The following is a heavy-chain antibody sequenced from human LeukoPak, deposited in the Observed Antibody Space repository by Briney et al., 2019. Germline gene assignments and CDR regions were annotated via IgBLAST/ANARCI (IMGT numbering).Heavy chain of an antibody. CDR2: IYYSGST. D-gene: IGHD3-22*01. Sequence: SETLSLTCTVSGGSISSGGYYWSWIRQHPGKGLEWIGHIYYSGSTYYNPSLKSRVTISVDTSKNQFSLKLSSVTAADTAVYYCARDEIGSFDYWGQGTLVTVSS. V-gene: IGHV4-31*03. CDR3: ARDEIGSFDY. CDR1: GGSISSGGYY. J-gene: IGHJ4*02.